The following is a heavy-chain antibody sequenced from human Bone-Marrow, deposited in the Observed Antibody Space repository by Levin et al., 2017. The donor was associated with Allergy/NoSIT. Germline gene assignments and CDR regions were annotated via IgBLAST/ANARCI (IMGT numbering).Heavy chain of an antibody. CDR2: MNFNSGNT. D-gene: IGHD7-27*01. CDR3: ARVAGASWFDP. V-gene: IGHV1-8*01. CDR1: GYTFSSYD. J-gene: IGHJ5*02. Sequence: PGASVKVSCKASGYTFSSYDINWVRQATGQGLEWMGWMNFNSGNTGYAQKFQGRVTMTRDISTRTAYLEVSSLRSEDTAVYYCARVAGASWFDPWGQGTLVTVSS.